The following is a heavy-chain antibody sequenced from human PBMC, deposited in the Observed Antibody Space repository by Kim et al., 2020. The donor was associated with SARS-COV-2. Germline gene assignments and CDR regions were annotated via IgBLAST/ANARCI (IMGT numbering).Heavy chain of an antibody. J-gene: IGHJ4*02. CDR2: IDTDGTT. CDR3: ARNLVTGHDDF. V-gene: IGHV3-53*04. Sequence: GGSLRLSCTASGCNVDTNYMTWVRQAPGKGLDWVSLIDTDGTTYYADSLKDRFTISRHNSKNTVYLQMNSLRAEDTAVYLCARNLVTGHDDFWGQRTLVTVSS. D-gene: IGHD1-1*01. CDR1: GCNVDTNY.